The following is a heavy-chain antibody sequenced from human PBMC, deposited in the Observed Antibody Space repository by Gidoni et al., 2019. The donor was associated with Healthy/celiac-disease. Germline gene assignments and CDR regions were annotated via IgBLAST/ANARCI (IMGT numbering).Heavy chain of an antibody. D-gene: IGHD3-22*01. CDR1: GYSLTSYW. J-gene: IGHJ4*02. Sequence: DVQLVQSGAEVKKPGESLRISCKGSGYSLTSYWISWVRQMPWKGLEWMGRIDPSGSYTNYSPSFQGHVTISADKSISTAYLQWSSLKASDTAMYYCARFTRYYDSSGYYHFDYWGQGTLVTVSS. CDR2: IDPSGSYT. V-gene: IGHV5-10-1*03. CDR3: ARFTRYYDSSGYYHFDY.